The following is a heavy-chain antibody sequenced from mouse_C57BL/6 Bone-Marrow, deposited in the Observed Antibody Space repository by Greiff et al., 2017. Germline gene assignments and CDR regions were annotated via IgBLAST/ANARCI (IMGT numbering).Heavy chain of an antibody. V-gene: IGHV1-55*01. Sequence: QVQLQQPGAELVKPGASVKMSCKASGYTFTSYWITWVKQRPGQGLEWIGDIYPGSGSTNYNEKFKSKATLTVDPSSSTAYMQRSSLTSEDSAVYYCAREGDYYGSTYYAMDYWGQGTSVTVSS. CDR3: AREGDYYGSTYYAMDY. CDR1: GYTFTSYW. CDR2: IYPGSGST. J-gene: IGHJ4*01. D-gene: IGHD1-1*01.